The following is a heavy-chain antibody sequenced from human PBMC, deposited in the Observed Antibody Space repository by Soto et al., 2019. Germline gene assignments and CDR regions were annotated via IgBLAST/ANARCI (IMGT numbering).Heavy chain of an antibody. CDR1: GYTFTSYY. CDR3: ARGPSCGGDCYLFDY. Sequence: QVQLVQSGAEVTKPGASVKLSCKASGYTFTSYYIHWVRQAPGQGLEWVAMINPGGGRTKNAQIFQGRVTLTRDTSTGTVDMELSSLTSADTAVYYCARGPSCGGDCYLFDYWGQGSLVTVSS. V-gene: IGHV1-46*01. CDR2: INPGGGRT. D-gene: IGHD2-21*02. J-gene: IGHJ4*02.